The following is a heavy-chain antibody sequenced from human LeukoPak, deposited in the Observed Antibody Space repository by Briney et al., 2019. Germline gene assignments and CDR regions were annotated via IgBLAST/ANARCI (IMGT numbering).Heavy chain of an antibody. V-gene: IGHV3-15*01. Sequence: GRSLRLSCAASGFTFSNAWMSWVRQAPGKGLEWVGRIKSKTDGGTTDYASPVKGRFTISRDDSKNTLYLQMNSLKPEDTAVYYCTARYCRSTSCYGEYFQRWGQGTLVTVSS. CDR3: TARYCRSTSCYGEYFQR. J-gene: IGHJ1*01. D-gene: IGHD2-2*01. CDR1: GFTFSNAW. CDR2: IKSKTDGGTT.